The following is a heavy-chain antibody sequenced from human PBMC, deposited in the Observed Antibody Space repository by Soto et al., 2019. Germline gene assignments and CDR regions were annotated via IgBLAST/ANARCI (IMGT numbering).Heavy chain of an antibody. J-gene: IGHJ6*02. D-gene: IGHD6-13*01. CDR1: GYTLTELS. CDR3: ATGTPELAAAGTVYYYYGMDV. CDR2: FDPEDGET. Sequence: GASMKVSCKVSGYTLTELSMHWVRQAPGKGLEWMGGFDPEDGETIYAQKFQGRVTMTEDTSTDTAYMELSSLRSEDTAVYYCATGTPELAAAGTVYYYYGMDVWGQGTTVTVSS. V-gene: IGHV1-24*01.